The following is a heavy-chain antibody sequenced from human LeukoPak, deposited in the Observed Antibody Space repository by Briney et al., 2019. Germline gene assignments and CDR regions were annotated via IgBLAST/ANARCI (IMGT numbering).Heavy chain of an antibody. V-gene: IGHV4-30-4*01. Sequence: PSETLSLTCTVSGGSISSGDYYWSWIRQPPGKGLEWIGYIYYSGSTYYNPSLKSRVTISVDTSKNQFSLKLSSVTAADTAVYYCARVGQNDYGDYGDPYNWFDPWGQRTLVTVSS. CDR3: ARVGQNDYGDYGDPYNWFDP. CDR1: GGSISSGDYY. J-gene: IGHJ5*02. D-gene: IGHD4-17*01. CDR2: IYYSGST.